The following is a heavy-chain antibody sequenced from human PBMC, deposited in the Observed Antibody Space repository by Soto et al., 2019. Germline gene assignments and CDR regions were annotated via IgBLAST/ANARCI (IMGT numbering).Heavy chain of an antibody. D-gene: IGHD1-1*01. V-gene: IGHV4-34*01. CDR2: INHSGST. Sequence: SETLSLTCAVYGGSFSGYYWSWIRQPPGKGLEWIGEINHSGSTNYNPSLKSRVMMSVDTSKKQFSLKLRSVTAADTAVYYCVRDRTKTLRDWFDPWGQGISVTVSS. CDR3: VRDRTKTLRDWFDP. CDR1: GGSFSGYY. J-gene: IGHJ5*02.